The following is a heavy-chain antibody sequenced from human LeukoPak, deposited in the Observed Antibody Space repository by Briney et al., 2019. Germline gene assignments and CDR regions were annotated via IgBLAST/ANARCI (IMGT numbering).Heavy chain of an antibody. V-gene: IGHV4-59*12. CDR2: IYYSGST. CDR3: ARAGYGSGWQSRDY. J-gene: IGHJ1*01. D-gene: IGHD6-19*01. Sequence: SETLSLTCTVSGGSISSYYWSWIRQPPGKGLGWVGYIYYSGSTNYNPSLKSRVTISVDTSQNQFSLRLSTVTAAGTAVHYCARAGYGSGWQSRDYWGEGSGVTVSS. CDR1: GGSISSYY.